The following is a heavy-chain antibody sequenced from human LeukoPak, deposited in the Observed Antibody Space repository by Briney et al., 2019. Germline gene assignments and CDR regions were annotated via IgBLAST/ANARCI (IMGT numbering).Heavy chain of an antibody. CDR3: ARVGFGELLFAQYEYYLDY. V-gene: IGHV4-59*01. D-gene: IGHD3-10*01. J-gene: IGHJ4*02. Sequence: SETLSLTCTVSGGSISSYYWSWIRQPPGKGLEWIGYIYYSGSTNYNPSLKSRVTISVDTSKNQFSLKLSSVTAADTAVYYCARVGFGELLFAQYEYYLDYWGKGTLLPVS. CDR2: IYYSGST. CDR1: GGSISSYY.